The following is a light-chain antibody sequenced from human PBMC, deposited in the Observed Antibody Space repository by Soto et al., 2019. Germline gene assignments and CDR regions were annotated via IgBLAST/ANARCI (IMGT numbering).Light chain of an antibody. V-gene: IGKV3-15*01. CDR2: GAS. Sequence: EIVMTQSPATLSVSPGETATLSCRPSQGIKDYLAWFQQKPGQAPRLLIYGASTRATAIPARFSGSGSGTEFTLSISSLQSEDFAVYYCQQYNTWPRTFGQGTKVDI. CDR1: QGIKDY. CDR3: QQYNTWPRT. J-gene: IGKJ1*01.